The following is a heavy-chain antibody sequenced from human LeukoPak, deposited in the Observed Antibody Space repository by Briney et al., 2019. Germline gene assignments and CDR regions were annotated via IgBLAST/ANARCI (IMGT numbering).Heavy chain of an antibody. Sequence: GGSLRFSCAASGFTFSSYSMNWVRQAPGKGLEWVSSISSSSSYIYYADSVKGRFTISRDNAKNSLYLQMNSLRAEDTAVYYCARDWSGYGSGSYYNPISMDVWGKGTTVTVSS. V-gene: IGHV3-21*01. CDR1: GFTFSSYS. J-gene: IGHJ6*04. CDR3: ARDWSGYGSGSYYNPISMDV. D-gene: IGHD3-10*01. CDR2: ISSSSSYI.